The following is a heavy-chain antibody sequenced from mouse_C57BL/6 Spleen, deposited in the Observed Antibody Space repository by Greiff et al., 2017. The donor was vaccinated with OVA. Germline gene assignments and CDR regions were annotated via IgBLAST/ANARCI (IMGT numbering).Heavy chain of an antibody. CDR1: GYTFTSYW. J-gene: IGHJ2*01. CDR2: IDPCDSCT. CDR3: ASTTGTTHYFDY. V-gene: IGHV1-69*01. Sequence: QVQLQQPGAELVMPGASVKLSCKASGYTFTSYWMHWVKQRPGHGLEWIGEIDPCDSCTNYNQKFKGKSTLTADKSSSTAYMQLSSLTSEDSAVDYYASTTGTTHYFDYWGQGTTLTVSS. D-gene: IGHD2-12*01.